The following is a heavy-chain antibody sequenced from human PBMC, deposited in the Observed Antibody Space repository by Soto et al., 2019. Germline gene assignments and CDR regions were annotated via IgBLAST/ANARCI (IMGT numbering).Heavy chain of an antibody. V-gene: IGHV3-53*04. CDR2: IYSGGST. CDR1: GFTVSSNY. CDR3: ARVQVWGSYRTSDY. J-gene: IGHJ4*02. Sequence: EVQLVESGGGLVQPGGSLRLSCAASGFTVSSNYMSWVRQAPGKGLEWVSVIYSGGSTYYADSVKGRFTISRHNSKNTLYLQMNSLRAEDTAVYYCARVQVWGSYRTSDYWGQGTLVTVSS. D-gene: IGHD3-16*02.